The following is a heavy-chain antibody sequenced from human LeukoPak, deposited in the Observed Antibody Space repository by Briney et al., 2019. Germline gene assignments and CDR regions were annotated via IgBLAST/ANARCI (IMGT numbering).Heavy chain of an antibody. D-gene: IGHD3-22*01. CDR3: GRGYYHESK. V-gene: IGHV4-4*02. CDR1: GGTLTTYNW. Sequence: PSETLSLTCTASGGTLTTYNWWTWVRQPPGRGLEWIGVIHNSGSTNYNPSLKSRVNISIDNSKNTFSLKMKSLTAADTAVYYCGRGYYHESKWGQGILVTVSS. CDR2: IHNSGST. J-gene: IGHJ4*02.